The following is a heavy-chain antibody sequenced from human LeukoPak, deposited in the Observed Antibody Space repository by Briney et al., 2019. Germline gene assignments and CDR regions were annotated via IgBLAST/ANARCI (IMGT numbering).Heavy chain of an antibody. V-gene: IGHV4-61*09. J-gene: IGHJ3*02. D-gene: IGHD3-10*01. CDR2: IYTRGTT. Sequence: SETLSLTCTVSGGSISSGSYYWSWVRQPAGKGLEWIGHIYTRGTTNYNPSLKSRVTISVDTSKNQFSLKLSSVTAADTAVYYCAGSHSLLWFGESHFDIWGQGTMVTVSS. CDR3: AGSHSLLWFGESHFDI. CDR1: GGSISSGSYY.